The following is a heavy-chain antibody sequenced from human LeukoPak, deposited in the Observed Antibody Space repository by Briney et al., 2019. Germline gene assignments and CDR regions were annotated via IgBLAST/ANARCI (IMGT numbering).Heavy chain of an antibody. Sequence: ASVKVSCKASGGTFSSYAISWVRQAPGQGLEWMGGIIPIFTTANYAQKFQGRVTITTDESTSTAYMELSSLRSEDTAVYYCARALVLVPATYRNAFDIWGQGTMVTVSS. J-gene: IGHJ3*02. CDR3: ARALVLVPATYRNAFDI. V-gene: IGHV1-69*05. D-gene: IGHD2-2*01. CDR2: IIPIFTTA. CDR1: GGTFSSYA.